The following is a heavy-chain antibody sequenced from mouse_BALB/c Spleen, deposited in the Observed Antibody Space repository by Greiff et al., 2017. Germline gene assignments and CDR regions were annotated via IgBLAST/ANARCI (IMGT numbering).Heavy chain of an antibody. J-gene: IGHJ2*01. CDR3: TRHGNGYFDY. CDR1: GYTFTSYW. D-gene: IGHD2-1*01. CDR2: IDPSDSYT. Sequence: QVHVKQPGAELVKPGASVKMSCKASGYTFTSYWMHWVKQRPGQGLEWIGVIDPSDSYTSYNQKFKGKATLTVDTSSSTAYMQLSSLTSEDSAVYYCTRHGNGYFDYWGQGTTLTVSS. V-gene: IGHV1S127*01.